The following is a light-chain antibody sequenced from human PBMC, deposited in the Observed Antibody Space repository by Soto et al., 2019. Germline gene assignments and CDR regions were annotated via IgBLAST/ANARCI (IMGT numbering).Light chain of an antibody. V-gene: IGKV3-11*01. CDR3: QQRSNWPIT. J-gene: IGKJ5*01. Sequence: EIVLTQSPATLSLSPGERATLSCRASQSVSSYLAWYQQKPGQAPRLLIYDASNRATGIPARFSGSGSGTDFTLTICSLEPEDFAVYYCQQRSNWPITSGQGSGLEV. CDR2: DAS. CDR1: QSVSSY.